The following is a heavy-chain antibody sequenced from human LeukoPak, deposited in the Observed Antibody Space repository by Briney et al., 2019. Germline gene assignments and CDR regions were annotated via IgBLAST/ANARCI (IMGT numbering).Heavy chain of an antibody. J-gene: IGHJ4*02. CDR1: GFTFSSYG. Sequence: GRSLRLSCAASGFTFSSYGMHWVRQAPGKGLEWVAFISYDGSNKYYADSVKGRFTISRDNSKNTLYLQMNSLRAEDTALYYCAKDIKPRLAAAGTHLDYWGQGTLVTVSS. CDR3: AKDIKPRLAAAGTHLDY. V-gene: IGHV3-30*18. D-gene: IGHD6-13*01. CDR2: ISYDGSNK.